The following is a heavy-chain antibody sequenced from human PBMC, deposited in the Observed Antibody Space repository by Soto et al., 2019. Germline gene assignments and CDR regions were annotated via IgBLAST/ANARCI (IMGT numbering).Heavy chain of an antibody. Sequence: QVQLVQSGADVKKPGSSVKLSCKTSGGPFGSSAISWVRQAPAQGLEWMGEIIPVFDKANYAQNFQGRLTITADEHTGTVFMQLSSLRSKDTAVYFCARLRRDWGDAFDLWGLGTFVTVSS. CDR2: IIPVFDKA. CDR1: GGPFGSSA. V-gene: IGHV1-69*01. CDR3: ARLRRDWGDAFDL. D-gene: IGHD3-16*01. J-gene: IGHJ3*01.